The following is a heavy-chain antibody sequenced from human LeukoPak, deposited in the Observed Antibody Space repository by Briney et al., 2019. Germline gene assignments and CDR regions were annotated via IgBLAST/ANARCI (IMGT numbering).Heavy chain of an antibody. CDR1: GGSISTYY. Sequence: SETLSLTCTVSGGSISTYYWSWIRQPPGKGLEWIGYIYYSGSTNHNPSLKSRVTISVDTSKNQLSLKLTSVLAADTAVYYCARDAVTVKYSDAFDIWGQGTMVTVSS. J-gene: IGHJ3*02. CDR3: ARDAVTVKYSDAFDI. CDR2: IYYSGST. V-gene: IGHV4-59*01. D-gene: IGHD4-17*01.